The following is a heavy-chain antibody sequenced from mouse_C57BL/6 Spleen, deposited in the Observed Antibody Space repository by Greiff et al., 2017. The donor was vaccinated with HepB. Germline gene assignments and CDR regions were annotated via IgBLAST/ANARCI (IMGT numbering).Heavy chain of an antibody. V-gene: IGHV5-4*01. J-gene: IGHJ4*01. Sequence: EVKLVESGGGLVKPGGSLKLSCAASGFTFSSYAMSWVRQTPEKRLEWVATISDGGSYTYYPDNVKGRFTISRDNAKNNLYLQMSHLKSEDTAMYYCARDHDTRAMDYWGQGTSVTVSS. D-gene: IGHD5-1-1*01. CDR3: ARDHDTRAMDY. CDR2: ISDGGSYT. CDR1: GFTFSSYA.